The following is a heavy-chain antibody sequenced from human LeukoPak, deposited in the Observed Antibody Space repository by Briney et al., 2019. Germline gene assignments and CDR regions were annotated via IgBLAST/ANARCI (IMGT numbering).Heavy chain of an antibody. D-gene: IGHD6-13*01. V-gene: IGHV3-21*01. CDR3: ARGSSSWPGQLDY. J-gene: IGHJ4*02. CDR2: ISSSSSYI. CDR1: GFAASGFTFSSYE. Sequence: PGGSLRPSCAASGFAASGFTFSSYEMNWVRQAPGKGLEWVSSISSSSSYIYYADSVKGRFTISRDNAKNSLYLQMNSLRAEDTAVYYCARGSSSWPGQLDYWGQGTLVTVSS.